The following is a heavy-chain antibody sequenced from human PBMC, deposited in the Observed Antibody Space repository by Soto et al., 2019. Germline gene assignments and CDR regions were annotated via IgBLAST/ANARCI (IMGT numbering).Heavy chain of an antibody. CDR3: ARDRAYYDSNGLYFDY. Sequence: SETLSLTCTVSDDSISNFYWSWIRQPPGKGLEWIGYISSSGNTNYNPSLKSRVSISVDTSKNQFSLKLTSVTAADTAVYYCARDRAYYDSNGLYFDYWGQGTLVTVSS. V-gene: IGHV4-59*01. CDR2: ISSSGNT. J-gene: IGHJ4*02. CDR1: DDSISNFY. D-gene: IGHD3-22*01.